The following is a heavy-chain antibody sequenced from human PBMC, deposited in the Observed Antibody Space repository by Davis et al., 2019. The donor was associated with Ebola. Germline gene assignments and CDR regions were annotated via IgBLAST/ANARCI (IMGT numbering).Heavy chain of an antibody. J-gene: IGHJ6*02. CDR1: GGSFSDYY. Sequence: GSLRLSCAVYGGSFSDYYWSWIRQPPGKGLEWIGEINHSGSTYYNPSLKSRVTISVDTSKNQFSLKLSSVTAADTAVYYCARQLGLLEWFPYYYYGMDVWGQGTTVTVSS. D-gene: IGHD3-3*01. CDR3: ARQLGLLEWFPYYYYGMDV. V-gene: IGHV4-34*01. CDR2: INHSGST.